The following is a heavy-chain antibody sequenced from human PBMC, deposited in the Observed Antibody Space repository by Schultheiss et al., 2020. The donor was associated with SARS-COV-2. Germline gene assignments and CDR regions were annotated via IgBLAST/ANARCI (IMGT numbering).Heavy chain of an antibody. J-gene: IGHJ4*02. CDR3: ARARYSSGWYSGFDY. V-gene: IGHV4-61*02. CDR1: GGSISSGSYY. Sequence: SQTLSLTCTVSGGSISSGSYYWSWIRQPAGKGLEWIGRIYTSGTTYYNPSLKSRVTMSVDTSKNQFSLKLSSVTAADTAVYYCARARYSSGWYSGFDYWGQGTLVTVSS. CDR2: IYTSGTT. D-gene: IGHD6-19*01.